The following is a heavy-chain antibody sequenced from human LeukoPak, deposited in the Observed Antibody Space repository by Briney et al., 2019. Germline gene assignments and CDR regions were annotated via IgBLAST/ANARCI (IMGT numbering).Heavy chain of an antibody. Sequence: SETLSLTCTVSGGSISSGSYYWSWIRQPAGKGLEWIGRIYTSGSTNYNPSLKSRVTISVDTSKSQFSLKLSSVTAADTAVYYCAREKKYYDSSGYDAFDIWGQGTMVTVSS. CDR1: GGSISSGSYY. J-gene: IGHJ3*02. CDR2: IYTSGST. V-gene: IGHV4-61*02. D-gene: IGHD3-22*01. CDR3: AREKKYYDSSGYDAFDI.